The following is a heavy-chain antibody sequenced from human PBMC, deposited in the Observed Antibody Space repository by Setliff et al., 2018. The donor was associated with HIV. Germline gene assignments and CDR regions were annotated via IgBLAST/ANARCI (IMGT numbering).Heavy chain of an antibody. CDR3: ARRDSGWYDAFDI. D-gene: IGHD6-19*01. Sequence: PSETLSLTCAVYGGSFNGYSWTWIRQPPGKGLEWIGGINHSGSTNYNPSLKSRVTISVDTSKSQFSLRLNSVTAADTAVYHCARRDSGWYDAFDIWGQGTMVTVSS. CDR2: INHSGST. CDR1: GGSFNGYS. V-gene: IGHV4-34*01. J-gene: IGHJ3*02.